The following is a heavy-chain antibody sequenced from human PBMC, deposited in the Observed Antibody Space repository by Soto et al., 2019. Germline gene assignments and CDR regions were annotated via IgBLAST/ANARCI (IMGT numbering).Heavy chain of an antibody. J-gene: IGHJ4*02. Sequence: QVQLVQSGAEVKKPGSSVKVSCKASGGSVSNYTLSWVRQAPGQGLQWMGRIIPILGRANYAENFQGRLTIIADKSTSTAYMELSSLRSEDTAVYFCAGASAYSNYAFDFWGQGTLVIVSS. CDR2: IIPILGRA. D-gene: IGHD4-4*01. V-gene: IGHV1-69*08. CDR3: AGASAYSNYAFDF. CDR1: GGSVSNYT.